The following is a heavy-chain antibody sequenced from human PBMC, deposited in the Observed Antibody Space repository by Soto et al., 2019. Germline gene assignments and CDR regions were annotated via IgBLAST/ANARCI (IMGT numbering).Heavy chain of an antibody. CDR1: GYSFTSYW. J-gene: IGHJ5*02. Sequence: GESLKISCKGSGYSFTSYWIGWVRQMPGKGLEWMGIIYPGDSDTRYSPSFQGQVTISADKSISTAYLQWSSLKASDTAMYYCARAWNPLSHLGELSLYGNWFDPWGQGTLVTVSS. CDR3: ARAWNPLSHLGELSLYGNWFDP. CDR2: IYPGDSDT. V-gene: IGHV5-51*01. D-gene: IGHD3-16*02.